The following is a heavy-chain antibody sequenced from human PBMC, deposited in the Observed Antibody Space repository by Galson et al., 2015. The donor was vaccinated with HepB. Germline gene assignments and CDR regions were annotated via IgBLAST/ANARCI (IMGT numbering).Heavy chain of an antibody. D-gene: IGHD6-6*01. CDR1: GGILNNYA. V-gene: IGHV1-69*13. Sequence: SVKVSCKASGGILNNYAISWLRQAPGQRLEWMGGIILIFGTANNARKFQGRLTITADESTSTAYMELSSLRPEDTAVYYCASFPSEAARRGDYYYYMDVWGKGTTITVSS. CDR3: ASFPSEAARRGDYYYYMDV. CDR2: IILIFGTA. J-gene: IGHJ6*03.